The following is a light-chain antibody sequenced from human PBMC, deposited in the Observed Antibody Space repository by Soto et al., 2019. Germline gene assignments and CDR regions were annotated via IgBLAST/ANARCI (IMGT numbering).Light chain of an antibody. CDR2: DAS. CDR3: LQYNNWPRT. CDR1: QSVSSN. V-gene: IGKV3-15*01. Sequence: EILMTQSPATLSVSPGDRATLSCRASQSVSSNLAWYHQKPGQAPRLLIYDASTRATGIPARFSGSGSGTEFTLTISSLQSEDFAVYDCLQYNNWPRTFGQGTKVEIK. J-gene: IGKJ1*01.